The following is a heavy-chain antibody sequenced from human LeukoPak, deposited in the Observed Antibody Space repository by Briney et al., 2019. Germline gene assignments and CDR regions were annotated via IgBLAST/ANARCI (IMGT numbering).Heavy chain of an antibody. Sequence: GASVKVSCKASGYTFTGYYKHWVRPAPGQGLEWVGWINPNSADTNYAQKFQGRVTMTRDTSISTAYMELSRLRSDDTAVYYCARDTPMPPYNWFDPWGQGTLVTVSS. CDR3: ARDTPMPPYNWFDP. V-gene: IGHV1-2*02. J-gene: IGHJ5*02. D-gene: IGHD2-2*01. CDR2: INPNSADT. CDR1: GYTFTGYY.